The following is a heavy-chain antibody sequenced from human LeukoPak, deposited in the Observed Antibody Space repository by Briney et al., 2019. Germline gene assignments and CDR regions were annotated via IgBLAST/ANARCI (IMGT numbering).Heavy chain of an antibody. CDR1: GFTFSSYE. CDR2: ISSSGSTI. V-gene: IGHV3-48*03. Sequence: GGSLRLSCAASGFTFSSYEMNWVRQAPGKGLEWVSYISSSGSTIYYADSVKGRFTISRGNAKNSLYLQMNSLRAEDTAVYYCAREGYCSSTSCVYGMDVWGQGTTVTVSS. J-gene: IGHJ6*02. CDR3: AREGYCSSTSCVYGMDV. D-gene: IGHD2-2*01.